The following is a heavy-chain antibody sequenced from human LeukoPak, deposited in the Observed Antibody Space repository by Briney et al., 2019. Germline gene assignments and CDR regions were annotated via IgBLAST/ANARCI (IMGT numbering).Heavy chain of an antibody. Sequence: PSETLSLTCAVSGGSIGSGGYSWSWIRQPPGKGLEWIGYIYHSGSTYYNPSLKSRVTISVDRSKNQFSLKLSSVTAADTAVYYCARNYGSGSYSVFDYWGQGTLVTVSS. CDR1: GGSIGSGGYS. CDR2: IYHSGST. J-gene: IGHJ4*02. V-gene: IGHV4-30-2*01. CDR3: ARNYGSGSYSVFDY. D-gene: IGHD3-10*01.